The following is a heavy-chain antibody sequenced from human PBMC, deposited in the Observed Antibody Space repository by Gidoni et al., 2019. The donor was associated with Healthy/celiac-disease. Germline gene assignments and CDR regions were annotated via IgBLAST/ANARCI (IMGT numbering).Heavy chain of an antibody. CDR3: AREDVMYGGNSNPWYFDL. D-gene: IGHD2-21*02. CDR2: IIPIFGTA. Sequence: QVQLVQSGAEVKKPGSSGTVSCKASGGPFRSYAISWVRQAPGQGHEWLGGIIPIFGTANYAQKFQGRVTITADESTSTAYMELSSLRSEDTAVYYCAREDVMYGGNSNPWYFDLWGRGTLVTVSS. CDR1: GGPFRSYA. J-gene: IGHJ2*01. V-gene: IGHV1-69*01.